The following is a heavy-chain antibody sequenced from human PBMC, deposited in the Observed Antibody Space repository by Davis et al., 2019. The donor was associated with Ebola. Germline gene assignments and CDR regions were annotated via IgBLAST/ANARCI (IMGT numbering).Heavy chain of an antibody. J-gene: IGHJ4*02. CDR3: ARDSEDYYGSGSYCPHS. CDR2: IIPIFGTA. D-gene: IGHD3-10*01. Sequence: AASVTVSCQASLGTFSSYAFSWVRQAPGQGLEWMGGIIPIFGTANYAQKFQGRVTITADESTSTAYMELSSLRSEDTAVYYCARDSEDYYGSGSYCPHSWGQGTLVTVSS. V-gene: IGHV1-69*13. CDR1: LGTFSSYA.